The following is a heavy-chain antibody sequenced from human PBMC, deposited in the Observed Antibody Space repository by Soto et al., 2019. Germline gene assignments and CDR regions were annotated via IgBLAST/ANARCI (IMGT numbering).Heavy chain of an antibody. CDR3: AREGEFGSSWYGIDY. D-gene: IGHD6-13*01. J-gene: IGHJ4*02. V-gene: IGHV3-48*01. CDR2: ISSSSSTI. CDR1: GFTFSSYS. Sequence: EVQLVESGGGLVQPGGSLRLSCAASGFTFSSYSMNWVRQAPGRGLAWVSYISSSSSTIYYADSVKGRFTISRDNAKNSLYLQMNSLRAEDTAVYYCAREGEFGSSWYGIDYWGQGTLVTVSS.